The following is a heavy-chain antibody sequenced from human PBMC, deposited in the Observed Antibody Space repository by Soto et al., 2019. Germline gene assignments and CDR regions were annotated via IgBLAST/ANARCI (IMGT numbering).Heavy chain of an antibody. D-gene: IGHD2-15*01. V-gene: IGHV4-31*03. CDR1: GGSISSGAYY. J-gene: IGHJ4*02. CDR3: ASSSGARYYDY. Sequence: QVQLQESGPGLVNPSQTLSLTCTVSGGSISSGAYYWSWIRQHPGKGLEWIGYIYYSGSTYYNPSLKSRVTISVDTSKNQFSLKLSSVTAADTAVYYCASSSGARYYDYWGQGTLVTVSS. CDR2: IYYSGST.